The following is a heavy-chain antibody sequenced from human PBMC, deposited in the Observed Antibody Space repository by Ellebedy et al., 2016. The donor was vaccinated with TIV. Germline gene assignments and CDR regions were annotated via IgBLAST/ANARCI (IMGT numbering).Heavy chain of an antibody. CDR2: IYYSGSA. J-gene: IGHJ5*02. CDR1: GGSISNSDYY. V-gene: IGHV4-39*07. CDR3: ARDPALPRGRFDT. Sequence: MPSETLSLTCTVSGGSISNSDYYWKWIRQPPGKGLEWIGSIYYSGSAYYNPSLKSRVTVSVDTSKNQFSLNLSSVTAADTAVYYCARDPALPRGRFDTWGQGTLVTVSS.